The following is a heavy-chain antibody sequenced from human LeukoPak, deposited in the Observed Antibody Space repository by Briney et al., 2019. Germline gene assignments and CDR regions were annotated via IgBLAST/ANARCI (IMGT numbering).Heavy chain of an antibody. CDR1: GGSISSYY. CDR2: IYTSGST. J-gene: IGHJ4*02. Sequence: SETLSLTYTVSGGSISSYYWSWIRQPPGKGLEWIGYIYTSGSTNYNPSLKSRVTISVDTSKNQFSLKLSSVTAADTAVYYCARGGSYSDYWGQGTLVTVSS. V-gene: IGHV4-4*09. CDR3: ARGGSYSDY. D-gene: IGHD1-26*01.